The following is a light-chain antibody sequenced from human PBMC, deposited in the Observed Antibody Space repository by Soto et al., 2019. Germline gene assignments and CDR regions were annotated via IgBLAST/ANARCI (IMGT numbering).Light chain of an antibody. CDR1: SSDVGSYNF. V-gene: IGLV2-23*01. CDR2: EGT. Sequence: SALTQPASVSGSPGQSITISCTGTSSDVGSYNFVSWYQQYPGKVPKLMIYEGTERPSGVSNRFSGAKSGNTASLTISGLQAEDEADYYCFSYAGSTYVFGTGTKVTV. CDR3: FSYAGSTYV. J-gene: IGLJ1*01.